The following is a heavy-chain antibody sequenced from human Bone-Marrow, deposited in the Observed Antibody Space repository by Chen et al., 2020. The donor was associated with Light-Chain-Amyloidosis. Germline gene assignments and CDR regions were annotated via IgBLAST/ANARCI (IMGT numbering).Heavy chain of an antibody. J-gene: IGHJ3*02. CDR2: ISGSGGSR. CDR3: AKDMWELAPAFDI. CDR1: GFAFSSYA. V-gene: IGHV3-23*04. Sequence: EVQLVESGGGLLQRGGSLRLSCAASGFAFSSYAMSWVRQAPGKGLEWVSTISGSGGSRYYGDSVKGRLTISRDNSKNALFLQMNSLRAEDTAVYYCAKDMWELAPAFDIWGQGTMVTVSS. D-gene: IGHD1-26*01.